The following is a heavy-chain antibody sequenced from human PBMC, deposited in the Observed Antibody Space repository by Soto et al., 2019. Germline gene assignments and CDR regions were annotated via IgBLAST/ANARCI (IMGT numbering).Heavy chain of an antibody. D-gene: IGHD3-3*01. J-gene: IGHJ6*02. CDR2: ISGSGGST. V-gene: IGHV3-23*01. CDR3: AKDSDYDFWSGYSAYYGMDV. CDR1: GFTFSSYA. Sequence: PGGSLRLSCAASGFTFSSYAMSWVRQAPGKGLEWVSAISGSGGSTYYADSVKGRFTISRDNSKNTLYLQMNSLRAEDTAVYYCAKDSDYDFWSGYSAYYGMDVWGQGTTVTVSS.